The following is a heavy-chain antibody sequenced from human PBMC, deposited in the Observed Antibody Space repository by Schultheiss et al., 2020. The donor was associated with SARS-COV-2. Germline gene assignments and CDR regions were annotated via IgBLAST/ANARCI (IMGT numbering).Heavy chain of an antibody. CDR3: ARESGNANLDY. D-gene: IGHD4-23*01. CDR1: GFTFSSYA. J-gene: IGHJ4*02. Sequence: GESLKISCAASGFTFSSYAMHWVRQAPGKGLEWVAVIWYDGSNKYYADSVKGRFTISRDNSKNTLYLQMNSLRAEDTAVYYCARESGNANLDYWGQGTLVTVSS. V-gene: IGHV3-30*04. CDR2: IWYDGSNK.